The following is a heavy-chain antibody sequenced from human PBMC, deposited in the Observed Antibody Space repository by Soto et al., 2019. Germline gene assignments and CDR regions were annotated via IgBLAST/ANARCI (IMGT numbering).Heavy chain of an antibody. CDR1: GFTFSSYG. Sequence: GGSLRLSCAASGFTFSSYGMHWVRQAPGKGLEWVAVIWYDGSNKYYADSVKGRFTISRDNSKNTLYLQMNSLRAEDTAVYYCAREFQLAHPLTSNFDYWGQGTLVTVSS. J-gene: IGHJ4*02. CDR2: IWYDGSNK. D-gene: IGHD6-6*01. V-gene: IGHV3-33*08. CDR3: AREFQLAHPLTSNFDY.